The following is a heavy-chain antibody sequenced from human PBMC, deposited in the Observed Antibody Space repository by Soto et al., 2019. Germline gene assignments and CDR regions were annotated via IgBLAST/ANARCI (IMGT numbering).Heavy chain of an antibody. CDR3: AKGPDVGVFFYCMNV. V-gene: IGHV3-30*18. CDR1: GFAFSSYG. J-gene: IGHJ6*02. D-gene: IGHD2-21*01. CDR2: ISHDGNNK. Sequence: GGSLRLSCAASGFAFSSYGMHWVRQAPGKGLEWVAVISHDGNNKYYADSVKGRFTISRDNSKNTLFLQMSSLGVEDTAVFYCAKGPDVGVFFYCMNVLFQETTVTV.